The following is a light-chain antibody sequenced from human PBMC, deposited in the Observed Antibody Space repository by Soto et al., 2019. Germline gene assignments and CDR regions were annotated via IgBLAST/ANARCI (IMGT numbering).Light chain of an antibody. V-gene: IGKV1-27*01. CDR2: TAS. J-gene: IGKJ1*01. CDR1: QGISNY. Sequence: DLQMTQSPSSLSASVGDRVTITCRASQGISNYLAWYQQKPGKVPKLLIYTASTLQSGVPSRFSGSGSGTNFTLTISSLQPEDVATYYCQKYNNAPWTFGQGTKVDIK. CDR3: QKYNNAPWT.